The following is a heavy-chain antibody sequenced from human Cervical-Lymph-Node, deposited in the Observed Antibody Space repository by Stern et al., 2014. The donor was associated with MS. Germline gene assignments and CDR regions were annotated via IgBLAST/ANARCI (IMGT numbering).Heavy chain of an antibody. CDR3: AKSVKGFWSDAFDI. D-gene: IGHD1-1*01. Sequence: VQLVESGGGLVQPGRSLRLSCVASGFTFDDYALNWVRQTPGKGLEWVSRIKWNGGDIDYADSVKGRFTISRDNAKNALYLQMNSLRPDDTALYYCAKSVKGFWSDAFDIWGQGTKVTVSS. CDR1: GFTFDDYA. CDR2: IKWNGGDI. V-gene: IGHV3-9*01. J-gene: IGHJ3*02.